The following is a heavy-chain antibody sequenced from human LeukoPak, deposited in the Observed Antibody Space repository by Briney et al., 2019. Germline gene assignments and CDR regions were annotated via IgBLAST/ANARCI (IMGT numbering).Heavy chain of an antibody. D-gene: IGHD3-10*01. CDR2: IRYDGSNK. CDR3: AKTLVRGVIIYYFDY. V-gene: IGHV3-30*02. J-gene: IGHJ4*02. CDR1: GFTFSSYG. Sequence: GGSLRLSCAASGFTFSSYGMHWVRQAPGKGLEWVAFIRYDGSNKYYVDSVKGRFTISRDNSKNTLYLQMNSLRAEDTAVYYCAKTLVRGVIIYYFDYWGQGTLVTVSS.